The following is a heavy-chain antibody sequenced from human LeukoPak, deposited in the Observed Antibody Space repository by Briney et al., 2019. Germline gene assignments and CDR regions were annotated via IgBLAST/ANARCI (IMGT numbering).Heavy chain of an antibody. CDR3: ARSNCDKGDALDI. D-gene: IGHD4-11*01. CDR1: GGSISSYY. V-gene: IGHV4-59*01. Sequence: ETLSVTCTVSGGSISSYYWSWIRQPPGKGLEWIGYIYYSGSTNYNPSLKSRVTISVDTSKNQFSLKLSSVTAADTAVYYCARSNCDKGDALDIWGQGTMVTVSS. CDR2: IYYSGST. J-gene: IGHJ3*02.